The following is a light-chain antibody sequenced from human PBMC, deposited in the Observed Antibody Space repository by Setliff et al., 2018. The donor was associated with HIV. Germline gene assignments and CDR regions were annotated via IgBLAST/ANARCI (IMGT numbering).Light chain of an antibody. CDR1: SSDIGRYNL. CDR2: QAT. Sequence: SCTGTSSDIGRYNLVSWYQQYPGKAPKLMIYQATKRPSGVSNRFSGSKSGNTASLTISGLQAEDGADYYCCSNTGSNTYVFGSGTKVTVL. V-gene: IGLV2-23*01. CDR3: CSNTGSNTYV. J-gene: IGLJ1*01.